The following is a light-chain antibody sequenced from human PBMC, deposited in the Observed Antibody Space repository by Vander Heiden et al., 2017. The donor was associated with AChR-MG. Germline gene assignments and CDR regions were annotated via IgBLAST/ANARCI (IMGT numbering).Light chain of an antibody. V-gene: IGKV3-20*01. Sequence: EIVLTQSPGTLSLSPGERATLSCRASQSVSTTYLAWYQQKPGQAPRLLIYGASTRATGIPDRFSGSGSGTDFTLTISRLEPEDFAVYYCQQYGSSPRRTFGQRTKVEIK. CDR1: QSVSTTY. J-gene: IGKJ1*01. CDR2: GAS. CDR3: QQYGSSPRRT.